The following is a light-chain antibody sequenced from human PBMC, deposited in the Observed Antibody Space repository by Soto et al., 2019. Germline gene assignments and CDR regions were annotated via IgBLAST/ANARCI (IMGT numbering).Light chain of an antibody. J-gene: IGLJ3*02. V-gene: IGLV1-40*01. CDR1: SSDIGAGYD. Sequence: QSVLTQPPSVSGAPGQRVTISCTGSSSDIGAGYDVHWYQKVPGRAPKLLIYGNTNRPSGVPDRISGSRSGPSASLAISGLQADDEADYYCATWDDSLRGRVFGGGTKLTVL. CDR3: ATWDDSLRGRV. CDR2: GNT.